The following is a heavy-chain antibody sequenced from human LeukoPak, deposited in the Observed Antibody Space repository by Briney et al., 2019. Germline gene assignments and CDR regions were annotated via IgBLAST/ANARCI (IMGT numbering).Heavy chain of an antibody. J-gene: IGHJ4*02. CDR2: IYYSGST. CDR3: AGPATVRGLRWEYYFDY. Sequence: SETLSLTCTVSGGSISSSSYYWGWIRQPPGKGLEWIGSIYYSGSTYYNPSLKSRVTISVDTSKNQFSLKLSSVTAADTAVYYCAGPATVRGLRWEYYFDYWGQGTLVTVSS. V-gene: IGHV4-39*01. CDR1: GGSISSSSYY. D-gene: IGHD5-12*01.